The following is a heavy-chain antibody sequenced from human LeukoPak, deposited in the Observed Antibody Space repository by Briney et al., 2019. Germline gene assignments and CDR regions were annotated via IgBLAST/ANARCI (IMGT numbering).Heavy chain of an antibody. CDR2: ISGSGGST. CDR1: GFTLSSYA. D-gene: IGHD1-26*01. Sequence: GGSLRLSCAASGFTLSSYAMSWVRQAPGKGLEWVSAISGSGGSTYYADSVKGRFTISRDNSKNTLYLQMNSLRAEDTAVYYCAKDLNHSSHRSLSHLGDWFDPWGQGTLVTVSS. CDR3: AKDLNHSSHRSLSHLGDWFDP. V-gene: IGHV3-23*01. J-gene: IGHJ5*02.